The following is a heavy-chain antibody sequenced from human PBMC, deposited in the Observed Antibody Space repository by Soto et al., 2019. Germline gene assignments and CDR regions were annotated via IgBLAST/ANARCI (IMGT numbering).Heavy chain of an antibody. D-gene: IGHD3-16*01. V-gene: IGHV4-30-2*01. Sequence: SETLSLTCAASGDSMSTYYWSWIRQPPGKGLEWIGYIYHSGSTYYNPSLKSRVTISVDRSKNQFSLKLSSVTAADTAVYYCARVWGGSNGFDPWGQGTLVTVSS. CDR3: ARVWGGSNGFDP. CDR2: IYHSGST. CDR1: GDSMSTYY. J-gene: IGHJ5*02.